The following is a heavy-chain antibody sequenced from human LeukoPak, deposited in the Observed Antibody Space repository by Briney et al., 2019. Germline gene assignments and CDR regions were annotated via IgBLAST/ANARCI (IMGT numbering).Heavy chain of an antibody. D-gene: IGHD2-15*01. J-gene: IGHJ4*02. CDR1: GFTFNNYW. V-gene: IGHV3-7*01. CDR3: TNRAGLPTNKPWCFDH. Sequence: GGSLRLSCEASGFTFNNYWMTWVGQAPGRGPEWVANINQDGSEVSYVDSVKGRFTISRDNARNSLYLQMSSLRGEDTAVYYCTNRAGLPTNKPWCFDHWGQGTLVTVSS. CDR2: INQDGSEV.